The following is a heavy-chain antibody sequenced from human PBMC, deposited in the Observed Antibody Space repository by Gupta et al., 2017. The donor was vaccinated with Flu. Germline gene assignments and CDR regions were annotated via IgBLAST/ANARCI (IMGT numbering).Heavy chain of an antibody. D-gene: IGHD6-19*01. V-gene: IGHV3-43*01. CDR2: ISWDGGST. CDR1: GFNFDDNT. Sequence: EVQLVESGGSVVQPGGSLRLSCAASGFNFDDNTMHWVRQAPWKGLEWVSLISWDGGSTYSADSVKGRFTISRDNSKSSLYLQMKSLRPEDTAFYYCAKGTDNSGLIDCWGQGTLVTVSS. J-gene: IGHJ4*02. CDR3: AKGTDNSGLIDC.